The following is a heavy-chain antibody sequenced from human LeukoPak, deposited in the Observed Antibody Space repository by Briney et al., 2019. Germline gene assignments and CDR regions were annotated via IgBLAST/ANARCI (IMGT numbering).Heavy chain of an antibody. Sequence: PGGSLRLSCVASGFTFSIYWIHWVRQAPGKGLVWVSRINSDESSADYADSVTGRFTISRDNAKNTVYLQMNSLRADDTAVYYCARDRTGYSSIDFWGQGTLVTVSS. CDR1: GFTFSIYW. V-gene: IGHV3-74*01. J-gene: IGHJ4*02. D-gene: IGHD5-18*01. CDR3: ARDRTGYSSIDF. CDR2: INSDESSA.